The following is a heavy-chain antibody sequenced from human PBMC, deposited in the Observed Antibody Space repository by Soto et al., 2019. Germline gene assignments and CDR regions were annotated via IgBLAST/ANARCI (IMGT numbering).Heavy chain of an antibody. CDR1: GYTFTSYA. CDR3: ARLVVVVAGHQANWFDP. Sequence: AASVKVSCKASGYTFTSYAMHWVRQAPGQRLEWMGWINAGNGNTKYSQKFQGRVTITRDTSASTAYMELSSLRSEDTAVYYCARLVVVVAGHQANWFDPWGQGTLVTVSS. J-gene: IGHJ5*02. CDR2: INAGNGNT. V-gene: IGHV1-3*01. D-gene: IGHD2-15*01.